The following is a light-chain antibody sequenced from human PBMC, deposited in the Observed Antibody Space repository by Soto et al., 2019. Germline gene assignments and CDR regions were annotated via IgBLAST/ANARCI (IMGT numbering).Light chain of an antibody. Sequence: DIQMTQSPSSLSASVGDRVTITCQASQDISNYLNWYQQKPGKAPKLLIYDASNLETEVPSRFSGSGSGTDFTFTISSLQPEDIATYYCQQYDNILLTFGGGTKVEIK. CDR1: QDISNY. V-gene: IGKV1-33*01. CDR2: DAS. J-gene: IGKJ4*01. CDR3: QQYDNILLT.